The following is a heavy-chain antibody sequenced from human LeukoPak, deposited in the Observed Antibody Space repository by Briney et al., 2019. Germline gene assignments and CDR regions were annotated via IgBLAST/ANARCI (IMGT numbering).Heavy chain of an antibody. Sequence: SETLSLTCTVSGGSISSSSYYWGWIRQPPGKGLEWIGRIYTSGSTNYNPSLKSRVTMSVDTSKNQFSLKLSSVTAADTAVYYCARDRVAAAEADNWFDPWGQGTLVTVSS. CDR2: IYTSGST. V-gene: IGHV4-39*07. J-gene: IGHJ5*02. CDR3: ARDRVAAAEADNWFDP. D-gene: IGHD6-13*01. CDR1: GGSISSSSYY.